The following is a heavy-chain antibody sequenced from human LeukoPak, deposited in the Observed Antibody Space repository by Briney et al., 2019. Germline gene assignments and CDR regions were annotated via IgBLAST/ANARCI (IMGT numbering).Heavy chain of an antibody. Sequence: GESLKISCKGSGYTFTNYWIGWVRQMPGKGLEWMGITYPGDSETRYSPAFQGQVTISADKSIGTAYLQWSSLKASDTAVYYCARSYSISSSFDYWAWEPWSPSPQ. J-gene: IGHJ4*02. V-gene: IGHV5-51*01. CDR2: TYPGDSET. CDR1: GYTFTNYW. CDR3: ARSYSISSSFDY. D-gene: IGHD6-6*01.